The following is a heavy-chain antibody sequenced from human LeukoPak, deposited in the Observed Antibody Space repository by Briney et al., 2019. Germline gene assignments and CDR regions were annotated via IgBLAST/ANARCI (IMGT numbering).Heavy chain of an antibody. CDR3: ASHSSSDYYYYGMDV. Sequence: GGALRLSCAASGFTFSSYRMNWVRQAPGKGLEWVSSISSSSSYIYYADSVKGRFTISRDNAKNSLYLQMNSLRAEDTAVYYCASHSSSDYYYYGMDVWGQGTTVTVSS. CDR1: GFTFSSYR. D-gene: IGHD6-6*01. CDR2: ISSSSSYI. V-gene: IGHV3-21*01. J-gene: IGHJ6*02.